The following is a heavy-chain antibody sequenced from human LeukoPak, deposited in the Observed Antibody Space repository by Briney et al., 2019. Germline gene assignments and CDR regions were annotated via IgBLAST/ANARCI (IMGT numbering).Heavy chain of an antibody. D-gene: IGHD4-17*01. V-gene: IGHV3-7*01. J-gene: IGHJ4*02. CDR3: ARVLVDYGQRDY. Sequence: PGGALRFSCSASGFTFSGYWMTWVRQAPGKGLEWVANINQDGSEKYYVDSVKGRFTISRDNAKNSLYLQINSLRAEDTAVYYCARVLVDYGQRDYWGQGTLVIVSS. CDR2: INQDGSEK. CDR1: GFTFSGYW.